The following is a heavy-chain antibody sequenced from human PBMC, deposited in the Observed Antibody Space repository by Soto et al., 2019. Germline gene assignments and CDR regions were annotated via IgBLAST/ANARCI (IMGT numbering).Heavy chain of an antibody. V-gene: IGHV3-30-3*01. CDR2: ISYDGSNK. J-gene: IGHJ4*02. D-gene: IGHD3-22*01. Sequence: QVQLVESGGGVVQPGRSLRLSCAASGFTFSSYAMHWVRQAPGKGLEWVAVISYDGSNKYYAESVKGRFTISRDNSKNTLYLQVNNLRVEDTAVYYCARGQAGKYYYDSSGDTHWGQGTLVTVSS. CDR1: GFTFSSYA. CDR3: ARGQAGKYYYDSSGDTH.